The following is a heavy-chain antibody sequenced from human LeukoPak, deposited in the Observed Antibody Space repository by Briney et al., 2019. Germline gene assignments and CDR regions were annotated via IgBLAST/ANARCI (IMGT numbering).Heavy chain of an antibody. CDR1: GGSISSYY. CDR3: ARERGVPAALGAYYFDY. V-gene: IGHV4-4*07. Sequence: SETLSLTCTVSGGSISSYYWSWLRQPAGKGLEWMGRIYTSGSTNYNPSLKSRVTMSVDTSKNQFSLKLSSVTAADTAVYYCARERGVPAALGAYYFDYWGQGTLVTVSS. D-gene: IGHD2-2*01. J-gene: IGHJ4*02. CDR2: IYTSGST.